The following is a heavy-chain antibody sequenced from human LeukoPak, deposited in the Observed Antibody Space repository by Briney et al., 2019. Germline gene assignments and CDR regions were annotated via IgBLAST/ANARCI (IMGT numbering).Heavy chain of an antibody. CDR3: ARKGSNYYYGMDV. J-gene: IGHJ6*02. CDR1: GFTVSSNY. CDR2: IYSGGST. Sequence: GGSLRLSCAASGFTVSSNYMSWVRQAPGKGLEWGSVIYSGGSTYYADSVKGRFTISRDNSKNTLYLQMNSLRAEDTAVYYCARKGSNYYYGMDVWGQGTTVTVSS. D-gene: IGHD5/OR15-5a*01. V-gene: IGHV3-66*01.